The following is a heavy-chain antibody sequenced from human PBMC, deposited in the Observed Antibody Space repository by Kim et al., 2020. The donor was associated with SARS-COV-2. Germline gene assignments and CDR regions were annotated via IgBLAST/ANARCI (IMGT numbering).Heavy chain of an antibody. CDR2: IKSKVDGGTA. D-gene: IGHD3-16*01. Sequence: GSLRLSCAASGFTFINAWMSWVRQAPGKGLEWICRIKSKVDGGTADYAAPVKGRFTISRDDSKNMLYLQMDSLKSEDTAVYYCATEFWGSFNYWGQGILVTVSS. CDR3: ATEFWGSFNY. V-gene: IGHV3-15*01. J-gene: IGHJ4*02. CDR1: GFTFINAW.